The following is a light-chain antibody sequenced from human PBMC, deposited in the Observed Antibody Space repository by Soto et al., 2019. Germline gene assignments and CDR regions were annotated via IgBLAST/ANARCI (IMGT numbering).Light chain of an antibody. Sequence: QSVLTQPASVSASPGQSITISCTGDSSDVGSNNYVSWYRQDPGRVPKLIIHDVTNRPSGVSNRFSGSKSGNTASLTISGLQAEDEGDYYCSSYTGRDPLLVFGTGTKLTVL. J-gene: IGLJ1*01. CDR1: SSDVGSNNY. CDR3: SSYTGRDPLLV. V-gene: IGLV2-14*01. CDR2: DVT.